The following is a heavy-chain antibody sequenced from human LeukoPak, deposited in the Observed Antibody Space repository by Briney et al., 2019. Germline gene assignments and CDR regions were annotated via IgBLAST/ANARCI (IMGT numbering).Heavy chain of an antibody. Sequence: ASVKVSCKVSGYTLTELSMHWVRQAPGKGLEWMGGFDPEDGETIYAQKFQGRVTTTEDTSTDTAYMELSSLRSEDTAVYYCATASMVRGVIISFDYWGQGTLVTVSS. CDR3: ATASMVRGVIISFDY. CDR2: FDPEDGET. J-gene: IGHJ4*02. CDR1: GYTLTELS. V-gene: IGHV1-24*01. D-gene: IGHD3-10*01.